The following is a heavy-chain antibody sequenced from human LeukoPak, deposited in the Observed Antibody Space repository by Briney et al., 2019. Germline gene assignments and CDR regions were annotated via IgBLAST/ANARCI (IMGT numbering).Heavy chain of an antibody. CDR1: GFAFSSYG. CDR2: IWYDGSK. Sequence: PGGSLRLSCAASGFAFSSYGIHWVRQAPGKGLEWVAIIWYDGSKYYADSLKGRFTISRDDSKNTAYLQMNSLRVEDTAVYYCARDRSGGSYYEDYWGQGTLVTVSS. CDR3: ARDRSGGSYYEDY. D-gene: IGHD1-26*01. J-gene: IGHJ4*02. V-gene: IGHV3-33*01.